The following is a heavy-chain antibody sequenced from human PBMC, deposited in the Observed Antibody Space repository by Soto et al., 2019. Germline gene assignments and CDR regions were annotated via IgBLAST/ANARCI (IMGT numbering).Heavy chain of an antibody. J-gene: IGHJ4*02. CDR2: ITGTASST. CDR1: GLRFSDFA. Sequence: EVQLLESGGGFVQPGGSLRLSCAASGLRFSDFAMTWVRQAPGRGLGWVSAITGTASSTYYADSVKGRFTIPRDNSKNTLYLQINSLRAEDTAIYYCAKGAEGYVVSSLDSWGQGTLVTVSS. D-gene: IGHD5-12*01. CDR3: AKGAEGYVVSSLDS. V-gene: IGHV3-23*01.